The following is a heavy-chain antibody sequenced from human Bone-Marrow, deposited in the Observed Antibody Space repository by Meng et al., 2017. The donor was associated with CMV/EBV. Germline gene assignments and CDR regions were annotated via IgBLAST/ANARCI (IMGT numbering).Heavy chain of an antibody. CDR2: IYHSGST. CDR1: GGSISSSNW. Sequence: GSLRLSCAVSGGSISSSNWWSWVRQPPGKGLEWIGEIYHSGSTNYNPSLKSRVTISVDKSKNQFSLKLSSVTAADTAVYYCARGQSPDIVVVPAAIYYYYYGMDAWGQGTTVTVSS. CDR3: ARGQSPDIVVVPAAIYYYYYGMDA. V-gene: IGHV4-4*02. J-gene: IGHJ6*02. D-gene: IGHD2-2*01.